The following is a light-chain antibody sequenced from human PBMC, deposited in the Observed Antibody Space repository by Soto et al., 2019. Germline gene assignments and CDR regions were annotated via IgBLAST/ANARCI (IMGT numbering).Light chain of an antibody. V-gene: IGLV2-14*01. CDR1: SSDVGGYNY. J-gene: IGLJ1*01. CDR2: EVS. CDR3: CSYAGSYNLV. Sequence: QSVLAQPASVSGSPGQSITISCTGASSDVGGYNYVSWYQQHPGKAPKLMTYEVSNRPSGVSNRFSGSKSGNTASLTISGLQAEDEADYSCCSYAGSYNLVFGNGKKLTV.